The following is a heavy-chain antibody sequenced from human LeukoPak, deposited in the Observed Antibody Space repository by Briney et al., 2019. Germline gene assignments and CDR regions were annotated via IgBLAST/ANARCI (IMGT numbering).Heavy chain of an antibody. D-gene: IGHD1-26*01. J-gene: IGHJ3*02. V-gene: IGHV3-48*04. CDR3: AREESGSYYSSHAFYI. CDR2: ISSSSSTI. Sequence: GGSLRLSCAASGFTFSSYSMSWVRQAPGKGPEWVSYISSSSSTIYYADSVKGRFTISRDNAKNSLYLQMNSLRAEDTAVYYCAREESGSYYSSHAFYIWGQGTMVTVSS. CDR1: GFTFSSYS.